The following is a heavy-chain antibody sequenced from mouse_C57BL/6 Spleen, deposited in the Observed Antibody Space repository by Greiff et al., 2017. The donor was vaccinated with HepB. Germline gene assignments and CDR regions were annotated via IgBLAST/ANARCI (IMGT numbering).Heavy chain of an antibody. D-gene: IGHD2-1*01. CDR2: IYPGSGNT. CDR1: GYSFTSYY. CDR3: GGNYVDYAMDY. J-gene: IGHJ4*01. V-gene: IGHV1-66*01. Sequence: QVQLQQSGPELVKPGASVKISCKASGYSFTSYYIHWVKQRPGQGLEWIGWIYPGSGNTKYNEKFKGKATLTADTSSSTAYMQLSSLTSEDSAVYYCGGNYVDYAMDYWGQGTSVTVSS.